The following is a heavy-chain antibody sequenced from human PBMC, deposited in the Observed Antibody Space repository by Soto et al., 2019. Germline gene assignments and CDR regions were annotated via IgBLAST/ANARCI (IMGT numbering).Heavy chain of an antibody. J-gene: IGHJ2*01. Sequence: SVKVSCKASGGTFSSYAISWVRQAPGQGLEWMGGIIPIFGTANYAQKFKGRVTITADESTSTAYMELSSLRSEDTAVYYCARTRTRGDWYFDLWGRGTLVTVSS. D-gene: IGHD1-1*01. CDR3: ARTRTRGDWYFDL. V-gene: IGHV1-69*13. CDR1: GGTFSSYA. CDR2: IIPIFGTA.